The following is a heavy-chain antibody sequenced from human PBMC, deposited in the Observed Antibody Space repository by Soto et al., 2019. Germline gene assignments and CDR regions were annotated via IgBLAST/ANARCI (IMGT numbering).Heavy chain of an antibody. CDR3: AKALRPSVNFFYYMDV. CDR2: LGGNGFTT. CDR1: GFTFGSYA. Sequence: EVQLLESGGGLVQPGGSLRLSCVVSGFTFGSYAMSWVRQAPEKGPEWVAVLGGNGFTTYYADSVKGRFTISGDKSKSTLFMQMNSLRADDTVVYYCAKALRPSVNFFYYMDVWGRGTSVTVSS. D-gene: IGHD2-2*01. J-gene: IGHJ6*03. V-gene: IGHV3-23*01.